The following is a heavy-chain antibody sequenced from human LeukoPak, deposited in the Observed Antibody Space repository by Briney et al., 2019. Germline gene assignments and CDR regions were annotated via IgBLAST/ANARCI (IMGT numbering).Heavy chain of an antibody. D-gene: IGHD6-19*01. V-gene: IGHV4-34*01. Sequence: PGGSLRLSCAASGFTFSNYWMSWIRQPPGKGLEWIGEINHSGSTNYNPSLKSRVTISVDTSKNQFSLKLSSVTAADTAVYYCARGRRDSSGWYLSGSRDYYFDYWGQGTLVTVSS. CDR3: ARGRRDSSGWYLSGSRDYYFDY. CDR1: GFTFSNYW. CDR2: INHSGST. J-gene: IGHJ4*02.